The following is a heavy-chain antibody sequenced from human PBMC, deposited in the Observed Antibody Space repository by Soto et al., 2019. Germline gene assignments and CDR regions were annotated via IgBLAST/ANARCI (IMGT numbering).Heavy chain of an antibody. CDR3: ARASVGPPGGGSWTMPFDI. Sequence: PSETLSLTCTVSGGSIGSYYWSWIRQPAGKGLEWIGRIYTGGSTNYSPSLKSRVTMSVDTSKNQFSLRLTSVTAADTAVYYCARASVGPPGGGSWTMPFDIWGRGTLVTVSS. CDR2: IYTGGST. CDR1: GGSIGSYY. V-gene: IGHV4-4*07. J-gene: IGHJ4*02. D-gene: IGHD2-15*01.